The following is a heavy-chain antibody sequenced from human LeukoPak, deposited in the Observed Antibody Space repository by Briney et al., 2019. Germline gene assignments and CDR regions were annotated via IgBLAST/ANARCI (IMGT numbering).Heavy chain of an antibody. CDR2: IIPTFGTA. D-gene: IGHD6-19*01. J-gene: IGHJ3*02. Sequence: ASVKVSGKASGGTFSSHAISWVRQAPGQGLEWMGGIIPTFGTAKYTQKFQGRVTITADKSTSTAYMELSSLRSEDTAVYYCARGDRAVAGTYDIWGQGTMVTVSS. CDR3: ARGDRAVAGTYDI. V-gene: IGHV1-69*06. CDR1: GGTFSSHA.